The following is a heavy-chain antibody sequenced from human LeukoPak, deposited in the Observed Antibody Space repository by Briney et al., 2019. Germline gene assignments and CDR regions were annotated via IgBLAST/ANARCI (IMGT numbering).Heavy chain of an antibody. V-gene: IGHV4-34*01. CDR3: ARGLVVVVVPAAISYNWFDP. CDR2: INHSGST. D-gene: IGHD2-2*01. J-gene: IGHJ5*02. Sequence: TSETLSFTCAVYGGSFSGYYWSWIRQPPGKGLEWIGEINHSGSTNYNPSLKSRVTISVDTSKNQFSLKLSSVTAADTAVYYCARGLVVVVVPAAISYNWFDPWGQGTLVTVSS. CDR1: GGSFSGYY.